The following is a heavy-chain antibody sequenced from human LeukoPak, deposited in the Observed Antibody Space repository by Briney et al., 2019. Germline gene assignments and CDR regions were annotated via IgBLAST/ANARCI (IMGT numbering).Heavy chain of an antibody. CDR2: IYDTGNT. D-gene: IGHD2-15*01. Sequence: SETLSLTCTVSGASISSYYWSWIRQPPGKGLEWIGYIYDTGNTNYNPSLKSRVTISEDTSKHQVSLELSSVTAADTAVYYCVRNSRVVAFDYWGQGNLVTVFS. V-gene: IGHV4-59*08. J-gene: IGHJ4*02. CDR3: VRNSRVVAFDY. CDR1: GASISSYY.